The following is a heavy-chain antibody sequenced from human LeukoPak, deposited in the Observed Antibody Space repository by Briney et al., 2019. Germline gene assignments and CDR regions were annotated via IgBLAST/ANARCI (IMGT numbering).Heavy chain of an antibody. CDR3: ARRAGYSSGWGFDY. CDR1: GGSISTSTYY. CDR2: IYYTGST. Sequence: QPSETLSLTCTVSGGSISTSTYYWGWIRQPPGKGLEWIGSIYYTGSTYYNPSLKSRLTISVDTSKNQFSLKLSSVTAADTATYYCARRAGYSSGWGFDYWSQGVLVTVSS. J-gene: IGHJ4*02. D-gene: IGHD6-19*01. V-gene: IGHV4-39*01.